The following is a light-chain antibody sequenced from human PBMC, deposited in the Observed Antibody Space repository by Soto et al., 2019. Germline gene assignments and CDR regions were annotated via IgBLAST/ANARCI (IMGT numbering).Light chain of an antibody. CDR1: SSDGGGYNY. J-gene: IGLJ1*01. CDR3: TSHAGSNNYV. CDR2: EVS. Sequence: QSVLTQPPAASGAPGQSVAISCTGTSSDGGGYNYVSWYQQHPGKAPKLIISEVSKRPSGVPDRFSGSKSGNTASLTVSGLQAEDEADYYCTSHAGSNNYVFGTGTKVTVL. V-gene: IGLV2-8*01.